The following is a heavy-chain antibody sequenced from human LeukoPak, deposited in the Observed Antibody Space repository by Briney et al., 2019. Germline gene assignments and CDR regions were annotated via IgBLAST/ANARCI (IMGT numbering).Heavy chain of an antibody. V-gene: IGHV5-51*01. Sequence: GESLKISCQCSGYSFTSYWIGWVRQMPGKGLEWMGIIYPGDSDTRYSPSFQGQVTISAGKSISTAYLQWSSLKASDTAMYHCARRIGLRSSDIWGQGTMVTVSS. J-gene: IGHJ3*02. CDR1: GYSFTSYW. CDR2: IYPGDSDT. D-gene: IGHD1-26*01. CDR3: ARRIGLRSSDI.